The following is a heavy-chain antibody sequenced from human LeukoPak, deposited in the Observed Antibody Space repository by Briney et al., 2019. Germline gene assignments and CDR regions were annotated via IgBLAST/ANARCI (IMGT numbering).Heavy chain of an antibody. D-gene: IGHD3-3*01. CDR3: ARGVYDFWSGYYFDY. CDR2: IYSGGST. CDR1: GFTVSSNY. Sequence: PGGSLRLSCAASGFTVSSNYMSWVRQAPGKGLEWVSVIYSGGSTYYADSVKGRFTISRDNSRNTLYLQMNSLRAEDTAVYYCARGVYDFWSGYYFDYWGQGTLVTVSS. J-gene: IGHJ4*02. V-gene: IGHV3-66*02.